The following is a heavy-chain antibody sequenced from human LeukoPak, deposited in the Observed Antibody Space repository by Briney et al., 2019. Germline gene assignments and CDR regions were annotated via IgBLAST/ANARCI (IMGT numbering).Heavy chain of an antibody. Sequence: SQTLSLTCAVSGDSVSSNSAAWNWIRQSPSRGLEWLGRTYYRSKWYNDYAVSVKRRITINPDTSKNQFSLQLNSVTPEDTAVYYCAREWGGNYYGSGSYYGDYYGMDVWGQGTTVTVSS. D-gene: IGHD3-10*01. J-gene: IGHJ6*02. V-gene: IGHV6-1*01. CDR2: TYYRSKWYN. CDR1: GDSVSSNSAA. CDR3: AREWGGNYYGSGSYYGDYYGMDV.